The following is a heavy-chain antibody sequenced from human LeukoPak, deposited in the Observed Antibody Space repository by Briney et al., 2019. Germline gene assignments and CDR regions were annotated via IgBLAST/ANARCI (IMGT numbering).Heavy chain of an antibody. J-gene: IGHJ4*02. CDR1: GFTFSSYA. V-gene: IGHV3-23*01. Sequence: PGGSLRLSCAASGFTFSSYAMSWVRQAPGKGLEWVSAISGSGGSTYYADSVKGRFTVSRDNSKNTLYLQMNSLRAEDTAVYYCARGSGSYGECDYWGQGTLVTVSS. CDR3: ARGSGSYGECDY. D-gene: IGHD1-26*01. CDR2: ISGSGGST.